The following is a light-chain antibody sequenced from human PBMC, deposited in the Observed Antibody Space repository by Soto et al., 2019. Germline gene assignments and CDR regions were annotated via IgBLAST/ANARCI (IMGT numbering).Light chain of an antibody. V-gene: IGKV1-6*01. CDR1: QGIRND. CDR2: AAS. CDR3: QKYNNWPLT. Sequence: AIQMTQSPSSLSASVGDRVTITCRASQGIRNDLGWYQQKPGKAPKLLIYAASSLQSGVPSRFSGSGSGTDFTLTISSLQSEDFAVYYCQKYNNWPLTFGGGTKVDIK. J-gene: IGKJ4*01.